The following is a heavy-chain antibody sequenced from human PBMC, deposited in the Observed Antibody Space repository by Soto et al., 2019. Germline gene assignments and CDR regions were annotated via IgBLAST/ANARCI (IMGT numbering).Heavy chain of an antibody. V-gene: IGHV6-1*01. Sequence: SQTLSLTCAISGDSVSSNSAAWNWIRQSPSRGLEWLGRTYYRSKWYNDYAVSVKSRITINPDKSKNQFSLQLNSVTPEDTAVYYCARVDTAMVTQYYYYGMDVWGQGTTVTVSS. CDR2: TYYRSKWYN. J-gene: IGHJ6*02. CDR1: GDSVSSNSAA. CDR3: ARVDTAMVTQYYYYGMDV. D-gene: IGHD5-18*01.